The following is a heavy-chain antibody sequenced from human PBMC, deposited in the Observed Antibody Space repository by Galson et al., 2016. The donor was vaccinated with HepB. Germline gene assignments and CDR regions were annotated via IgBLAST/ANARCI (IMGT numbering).Heavy chain of an antibody. D-gene: IGHD1-26*01. Sequence: LSLTCTVSRGSISGYYWSWIRQPPGKGLEWIGFIYYTGSTSYNPSLNSRVTIPVDTSKNQFYLKLSSVTAADTAAYYCARHSESRSVLDYWGQGTLVTVSS. V-gene: IGHV4-59*08. CDR2: IYYTGST. CDR1: RGSISGYY. CDR3: ARHSESRSVLDY. J-gene: IGHJ4*02.